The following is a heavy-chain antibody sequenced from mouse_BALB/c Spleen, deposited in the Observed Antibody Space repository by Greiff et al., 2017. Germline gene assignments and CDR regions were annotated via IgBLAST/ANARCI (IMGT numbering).Heavy chain of an antibody. Sequence: VQLQESGPGLVAPSQSLSITCTVSGFSLSRYSVHWVRQPPGKGLEWLGMIWGGGSTDYNSALKSRLSISKANSKSQVFLKMNSLQTDDHAMYYCARGGYYGSSYAMDYWGQGTSVTVSS. V-gene: IGHV2-6-4*01. CDR2: IWGGGST. J-gene: IGHJ4*01. CDR3: ARGGYYGSSYAMDY. CDR1: GFSLSRYS. D-gene: IGHD1-1*01.